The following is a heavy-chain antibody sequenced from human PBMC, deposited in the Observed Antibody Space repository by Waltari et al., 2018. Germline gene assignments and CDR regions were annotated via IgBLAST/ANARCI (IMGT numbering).Heavy chain of an antibody. Sequence: DLVDTGGGLVRPGGSLRPSCAPTGFTVSRNYINWVRQAPGKGPECLSFIYSGGSTDYADSVKGRFTISRDNSKNTLYLQMDSLTAEDTAIYYCARGAFRAYQPLLYFDYWGLGTPVTVSS. CDR3: ARGAFRAYQPLLYFDY. V-gene: IGHV3-53*02. CDR2: IYSGGST. D-gene: IGHD2-15*01. J-gene: IGHJ4*02. CDR1: GFTVSRNY.